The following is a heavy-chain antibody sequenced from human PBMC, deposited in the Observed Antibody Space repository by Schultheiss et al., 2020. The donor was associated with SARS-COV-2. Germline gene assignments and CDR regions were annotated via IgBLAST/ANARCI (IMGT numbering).Heavy chain of an antibody. Sequence: GGSLRLSCAASGFTFSSYSMNWVRQAPGKGLEWVSSISSSSSYIYYADSVKGRFTISRDNAKNSLYLQMNSLRAEDTAVYYCASSIVMAAMDVWGQGTTVTVSS. V-gene: IGHV3-21*01. J-gene: IGHJ6*02. D-gene: IGHD6-25*01. CDR3: ASSIVMAAMDV. CDR2: ISSSSSYI. CDR1: GFTFSSYS.